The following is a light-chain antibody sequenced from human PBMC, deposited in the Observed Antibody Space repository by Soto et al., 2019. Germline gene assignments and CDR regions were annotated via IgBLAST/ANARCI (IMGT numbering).Light chain of an antibody. CDR2: DAS. Sequence: EIVLTQSPATLSLSPGERATLSCRASQSISTYLAWYQQKPGQAPRLFIYDASNRATGIPARFSGSGSGTEFTLTISSLQPEDFAVYYCQHRSNWPRTFGQGTKLEIK. V-gene: IGKV3-11*01. J-gene: IGKJ2*01. CDR1: QSISTY. CDR3: QHRSNWPRT.